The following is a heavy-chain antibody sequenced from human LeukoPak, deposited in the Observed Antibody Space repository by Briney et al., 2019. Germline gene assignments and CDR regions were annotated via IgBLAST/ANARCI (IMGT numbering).Heavy chain of an antibody. CDR1: GYSFTSYW. CDR3: ARSVYTYGPYYFDY. J-gene: IGHJ4*02. CDR2: IYPGDSDI. V-gene: IGHV5-51*01. D-gene: IGHD5-18*01. Sequence: GESLKISCKGSGYSFTSYWIGWVRQMPGKGLEWMGVIYPGDSDIRYSPSFQGHVTISADKSITTAYLQWSSLKASDTAMYYCARSVYTYGPYYFDYWGQGTLVTVSS.